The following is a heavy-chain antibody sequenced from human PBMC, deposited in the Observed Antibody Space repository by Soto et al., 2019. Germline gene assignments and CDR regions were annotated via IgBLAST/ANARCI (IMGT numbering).Heavy chain of an antibody. V-gene: IGHV4-34*01. J-gene: IGHJ5*02. CDR2: ISHSGTT. Sequence: SETLSLTYAVYGGSFSGYSWTWIRQPPGRGLEWIGEISHSGTTNYNPSLKSRVTISVDTSKNQFSLKLSSVTAADTAVYYCARRTPGGSETYYNSWVDPWGQG. D-gene: IGHD3-10*01. CDR3: ARRTPGGSETYYNSWVDP. CDR1: GGSFSGYS.